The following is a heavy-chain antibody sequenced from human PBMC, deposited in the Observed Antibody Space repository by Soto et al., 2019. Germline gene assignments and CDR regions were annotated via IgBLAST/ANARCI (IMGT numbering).Heavy chain of an antibody. CDR3: AREGGSGSSDWYFDL. CDR2: IFPSGST. J-gene: IGHJ2*01. V-gene: IGHV4-30-2*01. CDR1: GGSISSGGYS. Sequence: QLQLQESGSGLVKPSQTLSLTCAVSGGSISSGGYSWSWIRQPPGKGLEWIGYIFPSGSTYYNPSLKSRVTISIDNSKNQFSLRLTSVTAADTAVYYCAREGGSGSSDWYFDLWGRGTLVTVSS. D-gene: IGHD1-26*01.